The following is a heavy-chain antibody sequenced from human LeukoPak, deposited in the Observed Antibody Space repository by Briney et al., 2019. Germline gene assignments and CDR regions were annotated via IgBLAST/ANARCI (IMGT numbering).Heavy chain of an antibody. CDR2: INHSGST. CDR1: GGSFSGYY. J-gene: IGHJ5*02. CDR3: ARAGTLGDYGDYSADNNWFDP. Sequence: SETLSLTCAVYGGSFSGYYWSWIRQPPGKGLEWIGEINHSGSTNYNPSLKSRVTISVDTSKNQFSLKLSSVTAADTAVYYCARAGTLGDYGDYSADNNWFDPWGQGTLVTVSS. D-gene: IGHD4-17*01. V-gene: IGHV4-34*01.